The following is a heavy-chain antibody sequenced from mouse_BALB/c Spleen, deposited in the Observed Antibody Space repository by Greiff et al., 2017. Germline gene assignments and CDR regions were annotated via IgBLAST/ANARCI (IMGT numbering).Heavy chain of an antibody. CDR3: TRDDGTDDY. CDR2: ISSGGSYT. Sequence: EVQLQQSGGGLVKPGGSLKLSCAASGFAFSSYDMSWVRQTPEKRLEWVAYISSGGSYTYYPDSVKGRFTISRDNAKNTLYLQMSSLKSEDTAMYYCTRDDGTDDYWGQGTTLTVSS. J-gene: IGHJ2*01. CDR1: GFAFSSYD. D-gene: IGHD2-3*01. V-gene: IGHV5-6-4*01.